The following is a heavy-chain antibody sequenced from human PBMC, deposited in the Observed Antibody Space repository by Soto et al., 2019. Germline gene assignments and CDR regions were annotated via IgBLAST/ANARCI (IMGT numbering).Heavy chain of an antibody. CDR2: IYYSGST. D-gene: IGHD3-3*01. CDR3: ARTLYDFTTYYYYYGMDV. V-gene: IGHV4-39*01. J-gene: IGHJ6*02. CDR1: GGSISSSSYY. Sequence: SETLSLTCTVSGGSISSSSYYWGWIRQPPGKGLEWIGSIYYSGSTYYNPSLKSRVTISVDTSKNQFSLKLSSVTAADTAVYYCARTLYDFTTYYYYYGMDVWGQGTTVTVSS.